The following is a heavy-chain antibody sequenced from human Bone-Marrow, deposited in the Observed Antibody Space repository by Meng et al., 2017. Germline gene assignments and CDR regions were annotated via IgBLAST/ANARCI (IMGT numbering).Heavy chain of an antibody. Sequence: VGLRGPVPVLVKPPGTLSLPCAVSGGSISSSNWWSWVRQPPGKGLEWIGEIYHSGSTNYNPSLKSRVTISVDKSKNQFSLKLSSVTAADTAVYYCARGQYFSWWELLPAFWFDPWGQGTLVTVSS. D-gene: IGHD1-26*01. CDR3: ARGQYFSWWELLPAFWFDP. CDR1: GGSISSSNW. CDR2: IYHSGST. J-gene: IGHJ5*02. V-gene: IGHV4-4*03.